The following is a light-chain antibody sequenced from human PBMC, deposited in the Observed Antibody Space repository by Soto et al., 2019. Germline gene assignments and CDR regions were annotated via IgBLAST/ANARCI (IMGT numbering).Light chain of an antibody. CDR3: QQHGSSPPIT. CDR1: QTVSSSY. Sequence: EPGLTQSPGTMSLSPGESATLSCMASQTVSSSYLARYHQNPVQAPRRLIYGASSRATGIPDRFSGSGSATAFTPPISSLETADFSVYYRQQHGSSPPITFGEGTRLDIK. CDR2: GAS. V-gene: IGKV3-20*01. J-gene: IGKJ5*01.